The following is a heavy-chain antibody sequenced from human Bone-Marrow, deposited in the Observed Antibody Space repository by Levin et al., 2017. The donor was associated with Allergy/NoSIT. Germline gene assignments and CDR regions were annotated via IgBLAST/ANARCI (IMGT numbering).Heavy chain of an antibody. D-gene: IGHD4-17*01. CDR2: ISYDGSNK. CDR1: GFTFSSYG. CDR3: AKDRGRWGDYGPVY. V-gene: IGHV3-30*18. Sequence: GGSLRLSCAASGFTFSSYGMHWVRQAPGKGLEWVAVISYDGSNKYYADSVKGRFTISRDNSKNTLYLQMNSLRAEDTAVYYCAKDRGRWGDYGPVYWGQGTLVTVSS. J-gene: IGHJ4*02.